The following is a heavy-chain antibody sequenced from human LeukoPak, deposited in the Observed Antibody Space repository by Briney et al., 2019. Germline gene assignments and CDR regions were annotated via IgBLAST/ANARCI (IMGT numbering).Heavy chain of an antibody. CDR3: ARFSSLDWYLDI. CDR1: GDSIKSGNF. V-gene: IGHV4-38-2*02. D-gene: IGHD2-2*01. J-gene: IGHJ2*01. Sequence: SETLSLTCTVSGDSIKSGNFWGWIWQPPGKGLECIGSLYHSGSAYYNPSLQSRVTMSVDTSKNQLSLRLGSVTAADTAMYYCARFSSLDWYLDIWGRSTLVSVSS. CDR2: LYHSGSA.